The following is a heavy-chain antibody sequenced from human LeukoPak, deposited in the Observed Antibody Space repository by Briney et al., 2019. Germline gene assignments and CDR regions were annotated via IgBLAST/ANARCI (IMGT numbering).Heavy chain of an antibody. CDR2: IYYSGST. J-gene: IGHJ5*02. D-gene: IGHD2-2*01. CDR1: GGSISSYY. V-gene: IGHV4-59*12. Sequence: PSETLSLTCTVSGGSISSYYWSWIRQPPGKGLEWIGYIYYSGSTNYNPSLKSRVTISVDTSKNQFSLKLSSVTAADTAVYYCASRGGVVVPAATLPKNWFDPWGQGTLVTVSS. CDR3: ASRGGVVVPAATLPKNWFDP.